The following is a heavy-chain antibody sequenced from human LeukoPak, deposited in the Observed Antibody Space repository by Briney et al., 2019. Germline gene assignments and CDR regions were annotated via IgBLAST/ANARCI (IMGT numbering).Heavy chain of an antibody. CDR3: ARAKLFSASGGAFDI. CDR2: ISAYNGNT. D-gene: IGHD3-10*01. J-gene: IGHJ3*02. V-gene: IGHV1-18*01. Sequence: ASVKVSCKASGYTFTSYGICWVRQAPGQGLEWMGWISAYNGNTNYAQKLQGRVTMTTDTSTSTAYMELRSLRSDDTAVYYCARAKLFSASGGAFDIWGQGTMVTVSS. CDR1: GYTFTSYG.